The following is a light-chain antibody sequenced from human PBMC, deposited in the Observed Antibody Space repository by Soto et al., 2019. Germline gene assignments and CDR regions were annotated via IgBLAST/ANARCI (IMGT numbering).Light chain of an antibody. J-gene: IGKJ2*01. CDR1: QSISSY. Sequence: DIQMTQSPSSLSASVGDRVTITCRASQSISSYLNWYQQKPGKAPKLLIYAASSLQSGVPSRFSGSGSGTDFPLTISSLQPEDFATYDCQQSYSTPPYKFGQGTKLEIK. CDR3: QQSYSTPPYK. V-gene: IGKV1-39*01. CDR2: AAS.